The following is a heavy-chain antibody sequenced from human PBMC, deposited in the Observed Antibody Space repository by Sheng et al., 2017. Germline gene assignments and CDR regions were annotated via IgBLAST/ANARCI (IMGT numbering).Heavy chain of an antibody. D-gene: IGHD5-18*01. J-gene: IGHJ3*02. CDR1: GGSITGSYYY. CDR3: ARGSDVYSYGRDVFPI. V-gene: IGHV4-39*07. CDR2: THYGGTT. Sequence: QLQLQESGPGLVKPSESQSLTCTVSGGSITGSYYYWGWIRQPPGKGLEWIGSTHYGGTTHYNPSLKSRVTVSKDTSKNQFSLELSSVTAADTAVYYCARGSDVYSYGRDVFPIWGQGTVVTVSS.